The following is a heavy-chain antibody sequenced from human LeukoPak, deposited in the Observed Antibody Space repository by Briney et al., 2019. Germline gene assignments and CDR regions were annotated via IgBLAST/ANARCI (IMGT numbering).Heavy chain of an antibody. Sequence: ASVKVSCKASGYTFTNHYIHWVRLAPGQGLEWMGIINLSAGTTRNAQNFQGRVTVTRDMSTSTVHMELSSLRSGDTAVYYCARDQGGYSGSGSYQYHYYMDAWGTGTAVTVSS. CDR3: ARDQGGYSGSGSYQYHYYMDA. CDR1: GYTFTNHY. J-gene: IGHJ6*03. CDR2: INLSAGTT. D-gene: IGHD3-10*01. V-gene: IGHV1-46*01.